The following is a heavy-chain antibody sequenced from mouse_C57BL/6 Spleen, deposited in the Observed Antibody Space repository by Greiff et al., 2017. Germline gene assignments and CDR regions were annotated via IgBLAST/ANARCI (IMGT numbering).Heavy chain of an antibody. Sequence: QVQLKESGAELVRPGASVKLSCKASGYTFTDYYINWVKQRPGQGLEWIARIYPGSGNTYYNEKFKGKATLTAEKSSSTAYMQLSSLTSADSAVYFCARSGYYGRDAMDYWGQGTSVTVSS. D-gene: IGHD1-1*01. CDR2: IYPGSGNT. CDR3: ARSGYYGRDAMDY. J-gene: IGHJ4*01. V-gene: IGHV1-76*01. CDR1: GYTFTDYY.